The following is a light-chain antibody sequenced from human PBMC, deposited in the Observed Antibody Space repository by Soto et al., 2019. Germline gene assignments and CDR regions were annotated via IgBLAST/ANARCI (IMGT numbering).Light chain of an antibody. V-gene: IGKV1-27*01. CDR3: QKYDSAPT. CDR2: SAS. Sequence: GDRVTITCRPSRGIGNALAWYQQKPGTVPKLLIHSASTLQSGVPSRFSGSGSGTDFTLTISSLQAEDVASYYCQKYDSAPTFGPGTKVDI. J-gene: IGKJ1*01. CDR1: RGIGNA.